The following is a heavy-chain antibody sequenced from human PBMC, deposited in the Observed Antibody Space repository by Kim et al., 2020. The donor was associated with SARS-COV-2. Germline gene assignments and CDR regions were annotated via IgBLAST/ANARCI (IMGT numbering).Heavy chain of an antibody. CDR1: GFTFSSYE. CDR2: ISSSGSTI. D-gene: IGHD6-13*01. V-gene: IGHV3-48*03. CDR3: ARDLVSSSWSFYYYYGMDV. J-gene: IGHJ6*02. Sequence: GGSLRLSCAASGFTFSSYEMNWVRQAPGKGLEWVSYISSSGSTIYYADSVKGRFTISRDNAKNSLYLQMNSLRAEDTAVYYCARDLVSSSWSFYYYYGMDVWGQGTTVTVSS.